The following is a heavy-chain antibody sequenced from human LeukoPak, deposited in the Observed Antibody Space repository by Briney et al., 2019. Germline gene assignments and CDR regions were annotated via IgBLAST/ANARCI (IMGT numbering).Heavy chain of an antibody. J-gene: IGHJ3*02. CDR3: ARDRDPGYYDTNGYRRVNAFDI. CDR1: GFTFSTYW. CDR2: IHSDGIRT. V-gene: IGHV3-74*03. Sequence: GGSLRLSCAASGFTFSTYWMSWVRQAPGKGLVWVSRIHSDGIRTTYADSVKGRFTISRDNAKNTLYLQMDSLRAEDTAVYYCARDRDPGYYDTNGYRRVNAFDIWGQGTMVTVSS. D-gene: IGHD3-22*01.